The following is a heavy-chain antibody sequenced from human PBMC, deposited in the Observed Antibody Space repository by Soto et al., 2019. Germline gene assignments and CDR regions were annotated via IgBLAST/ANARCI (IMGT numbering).Heavy chain of an antibody. CDR1: GYAFTSYC. J-gene: IGHJ5*02. Sequence: ASVQVSFKAAGYAFTSYCISWARHAPGQGVEWMGWISAYNGNTNYSQKLQCRVTMTTDTSTSTAYMELRSLRSDDTAVYYCARAFSTYYDFWSGRMVWFDPWGQGTMVTVSS. V-gene: IGHV1-18*04. CDR2: ISAYNGNT. D-gene: IGHD3-3*01. CDR3: ARAFSTYYDFWSGRMVWFDP.